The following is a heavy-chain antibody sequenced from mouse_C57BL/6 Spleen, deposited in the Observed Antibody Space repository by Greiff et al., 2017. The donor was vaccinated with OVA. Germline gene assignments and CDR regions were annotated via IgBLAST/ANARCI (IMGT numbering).Heavy chain of an antibody. J-gene: IGHJ2*01. V-gene: IGHV1-52*01. CDR1: GYTFTSYW. Sequence: VQLQQPGAELVRPGSSVKLSCKASGYTFTSYWMHWVKQRPIQGLEWIGNIDPSDSETHYNQKFKDKATLTVDKSSSTAYMQLSSLTSEDSAVYYCARTTMIKGVYFDYWGQGTTLTVSS. D-gene: IGHD2-4*01. CDR2: IDPSDSET. CDR3: ARTTMIKGVYFDY.